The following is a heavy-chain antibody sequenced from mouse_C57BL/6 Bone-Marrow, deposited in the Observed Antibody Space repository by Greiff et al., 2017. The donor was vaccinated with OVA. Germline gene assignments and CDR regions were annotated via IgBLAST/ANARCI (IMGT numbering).Heavy chain of an antibody. CDR2: INPNNGGT. CDR1: GYTFTDYY. J-gene: IGHJ4*01. Sequence: EVQLQQSGPELVKPGASVKISCKASGYTFTDYYMNWVKQSHGKSLEWIGDINPNNGGTSYNQKFKGKATLTVDKSSSTAYMELRSLTSEDSAVYYCARSPYGYDAPYYAMDYWGQGTSVTVSS. V-gene: IGHV1-26*01. D-gene: IGHD2-2*01. CDR3: ARSPYGYDAPYYAMDY.